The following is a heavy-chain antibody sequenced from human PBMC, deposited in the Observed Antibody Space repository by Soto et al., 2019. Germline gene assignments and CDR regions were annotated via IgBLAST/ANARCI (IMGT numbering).Heavy chain of an antibody. CDR1: GGSISSGGYY. CDR3: ATNTYYYGSGSYYSYYYYGMDV. D-gene: IGHD3-10*01. J-gene: IGHJ6*02. Sequence: QVQLQESGPGLVKPSQTLSLTCTVSGGSISSGGYYWSWIRQHPGKGLEWIGYIYYSGSTYYNPSLKSRVTISVDPSKNQFSLKLSSVTAADTAVYYCATNTYYYGSGSYYSYYYYGMDVWGQGTTVTVSS. CDR2: IYYSGST. V-gene: IGHV4-31*03.